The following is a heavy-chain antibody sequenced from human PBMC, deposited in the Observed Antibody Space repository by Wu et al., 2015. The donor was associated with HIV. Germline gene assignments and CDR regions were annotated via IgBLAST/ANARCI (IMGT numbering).Heavy chain of an antibody. V-gene: IGHV4-34*02. CDR1: GGSFTGYY. CDR2: ISQSGRT. J-gene: IGHJ6*04. D-gene: IGHD6-13*01. Sequence: QVQLQQRGAGLLKPSQTLSLTCSLYGGSFTGYYWSWIRQSPGKGLEWIGEISQSGRTNYSSALKRHFTISVDTSKNEFSLRLTSVTAADTALYYCAGGRGGGSSSYFGLDIWGEGTLVTVSS. CDR3: AGGRGGGSSSYFGLDI.